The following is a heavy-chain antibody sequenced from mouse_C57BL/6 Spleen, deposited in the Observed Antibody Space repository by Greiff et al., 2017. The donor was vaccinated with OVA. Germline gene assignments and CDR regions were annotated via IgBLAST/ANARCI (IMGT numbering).Heavy chain of an antibody. CDR2: ICTGSGST. V-gene: IGHV1-75*01. J-gene: IGHJ4*01. D-gene: IGHD2-5*01. CDR1: GYTFTDYY. CDR3: ARGGYSNYDYAMDY. Sequence: QVQLQQSGPELVKPGASVKISCKASGYTFTDYYINWVKQRPGQGLEWIGWICTGSGSTYYNEKFKGKATLTVDKSSSTAYMLLSSLTSEDSAVYFCARGGYSNYDYAMDYWGQGTSVTVSS.